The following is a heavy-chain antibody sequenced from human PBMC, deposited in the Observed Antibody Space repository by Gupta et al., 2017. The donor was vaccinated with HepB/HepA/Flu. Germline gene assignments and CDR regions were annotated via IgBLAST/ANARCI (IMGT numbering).Heavy chain of an antibody. V-gene: IGHV3-23*01. D-gene: IGHD7-27*01. CDR1: GLTFSTYA. J-gene: IGHJ2*01. Sequence: EVQLLESGGDLVQPGGSLRLSCAVSGLTFSTYALTWVRQAPGKGLEWVSTISGSGYTPYYADSVKGRFTISRDNSRNTLYLQMNSLTAEDTALYYCATFLTGDSPTFWYFDLWGRGTLVTVSS. CDR3: ATFLTGDSPTFWYFDL. CDR2: ISGSGYTP.